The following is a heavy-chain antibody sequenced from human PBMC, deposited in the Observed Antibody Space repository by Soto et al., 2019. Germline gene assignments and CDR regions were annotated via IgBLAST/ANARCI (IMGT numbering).Heavy chain of an antibody. CDR2: IYYSGST. Sequence: SETLSLTCTVSGGSISSGCYYWSWIRQHPGKGLEWIGYIYYSGSTNYNPSLKTRVTMSVDTAKNQFSLNLSSVTAADTAVYYCARGLAGSSYTLYSYYAMDVWGQGTTVTVSS. CDR3: ARGLAGSSYTLYSYYAMDV. J-gene: IGHJ6*02. D-gene: IGHD3-9*01. V-gene: IGHV4-61*01. CDR1: GGSISSGCYY.